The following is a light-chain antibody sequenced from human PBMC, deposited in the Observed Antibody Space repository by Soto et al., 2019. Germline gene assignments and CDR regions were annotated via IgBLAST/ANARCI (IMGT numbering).Light chain of an antibody. CDR2: AAS. Sequence: DIQMTQSPSSLSASVGDRVTITCRASQSISSYLNWYQQKPGKAPKLLIYAASTLQSGVPSRFSGSGSVTDFTLTISSLQPEDFATYYCQQVNGYPRDITFGGGNRVEI. V-gene: IGKV1-39*01. CDR3: QQVNGYPRDIT. CDR1: QSISSY. J-gene: IGKJ4*01.